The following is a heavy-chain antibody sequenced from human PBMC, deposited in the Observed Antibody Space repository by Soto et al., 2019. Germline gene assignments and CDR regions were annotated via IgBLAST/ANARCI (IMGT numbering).Heavy chain of an antibody. V-gene: IGHV4-31*03. D-gene: IGHD6-19*01. CDR2: IHYSGIT. Sequence: QVQLQESGPGLVRPSQTLSLTCTVSGDSISSDDYYWNWIRHHPGKGLGWIGYIHYSGITDYNPSLXSXVTISVDTSKNHFSLKVTSVTAADTAVYYCARQRQWLSPFDHWGQGTLVTVSS. CDR3: ARQRQWLSPFDH. CDR1: GDSISSDDYY. J-gene: IGHJ4*02.